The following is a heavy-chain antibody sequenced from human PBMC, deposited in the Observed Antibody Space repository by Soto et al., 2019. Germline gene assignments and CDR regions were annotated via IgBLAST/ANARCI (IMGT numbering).Heavy chain of an antibody. Sequence: PGESLKISCKGSGYSFTSYWIGWVRQMPGKGLEWMGIIYPGDSDTRYSPSFQGQVTISADKSISTAYLQWSSLKASDTAMYYCARQQRLVLDYYYGMAVWGKGTSVTVSS. J-gene: IGHJ6*04. CDR1: GYSFTSYW. V-gene: IGHV5-51*01. CDR2: IYPGDSDT. D-gene: IGHD6-19*01. CDR3: ARQQRLVLDYYYGMAV.